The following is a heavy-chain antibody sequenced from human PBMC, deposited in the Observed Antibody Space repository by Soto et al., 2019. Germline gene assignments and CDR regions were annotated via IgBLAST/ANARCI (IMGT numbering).Heavy chain of an antibody. CDR2: FDPEDGET. CDR1: GYTLTVLS. Sequence: GASVKVSCKVSGYTLTVLSMHWVRQAPGKGLEWMGGFDPEDGETIYAQKFQGRVTMTEDTSTDTAYMELSSLRSEDTAVYYCATVTAQLEYYDIFGYWGQGTLVTVPS. J-gene: IGHJ4*02. D-gene: IGHD3-9*01. V-gene: IGHV1-24*01. CDR3: ATVTAQLEYYDIFGY.